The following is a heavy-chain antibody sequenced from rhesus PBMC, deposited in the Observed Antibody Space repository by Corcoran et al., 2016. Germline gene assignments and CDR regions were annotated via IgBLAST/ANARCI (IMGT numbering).Heavy chain of an antibody. CDR2: LSGVGGST. J-gene: IGHJ4*01. D-gene: IGHD3-3*01. Sequence: QLQLQESGPGLVKPSETLSLTCAVSGGSISSNYWSWIRQPPGKGLEWIGRLSGVGGSTDYNPALKSRVTMSTDTSKNQFSLKLSSVTAADTAVYYCARAVTIFGHDYWGQGVLVTVSS. CDR1: GGSISSNY. V-gene: IGHV4-173*01. CDR3: ARAVTIFGHDY.